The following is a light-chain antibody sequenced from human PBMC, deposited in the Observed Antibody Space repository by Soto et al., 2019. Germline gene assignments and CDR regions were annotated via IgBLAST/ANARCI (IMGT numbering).Light chain of an antibody. V-gene: IGKV3-20*01. CDR2: GAS. Sequence: EIVWTQSPGTLSLSPGERATLNCRASQSVRSSYLAWYQQQPGQAPRLLIHGASRRATGIPDRFSGSGSGTDFTLTIKRLEPEDFAVYFCQQYGDMWTFGQGTKVDIK. CDR1: QSVRSSY. J-gene: IGKJ1*01. CDR3: QQYGDMWT.